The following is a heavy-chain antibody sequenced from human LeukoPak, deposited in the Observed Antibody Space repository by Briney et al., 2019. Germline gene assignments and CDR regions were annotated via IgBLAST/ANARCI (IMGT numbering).Heavy chain of an antibody. CDR2: ISGSGGST. CDR1: GFTFSSYA. V-gene: IGHV3-23*01. Sequence: QPGGSLRLSCAASGFTFSSYAMSWVRQAPGKGLEWVSAISGSGGSTYYADSVKGRFTVSRDNSKNTLYLQMNSLRAEDTAVYYCAKDPDWGSDGMDVWGQGTTVTVSS. J-gene: IGHJ6*02. D-gene: IGHD7-27*01. CDR3: AKDPDWGSDGMDV.